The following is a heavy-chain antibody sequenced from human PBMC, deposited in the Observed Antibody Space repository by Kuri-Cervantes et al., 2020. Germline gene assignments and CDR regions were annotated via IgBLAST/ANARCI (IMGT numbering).Heavy chain of an antibody. V-gene: IGHV3-33*08. CDR3: ARGPQAIVVVPATWGVYYYYGMDV. J-gene: IGHJ6*02. Sequence: GESLKISCAASGFTFSNYGMHWVRQAPGKGLEWVAVIWSDGSKKFYADSLKGRFTISRDNSKNTLYLQMNSLRAEDTAVYYCARGPQAIVVVPATWGVYYYYGMDVWGQGTTVTVSS. CDR1: GFTFSNYG. CDR2: IWSDGSKK. D-gene: IGHD2-2*01.